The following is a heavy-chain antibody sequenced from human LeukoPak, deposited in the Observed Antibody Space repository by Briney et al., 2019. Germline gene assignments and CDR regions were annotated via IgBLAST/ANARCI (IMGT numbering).Heavy chain of an antibody. CDR2: ISGSGGST. V-gene: IGHV3-23*01. CDR3: ARQQLVYFDY. Sequence: GGSLRLSCAASGFTFSSYAMSWARQAPGKGPQWVSAISGSGGSTYYADSVKGRFTISRDNSKNTLYLQMNSLRAEDTAVYYCARQQLVYFDYWGQGTLVTVSS. CDR1: GFTFSSYA. J-gene: IGHJ4*02. D-gene: IGHD6-13*01.